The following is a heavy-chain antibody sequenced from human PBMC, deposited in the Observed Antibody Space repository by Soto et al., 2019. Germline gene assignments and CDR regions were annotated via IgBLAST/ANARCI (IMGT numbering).Heavy chain of an antibody. Sequence: QVQLVQSGAEVKKPGASVKVSCKASGYTFTSYGISWARQAPGQGLKWMGWISAYNGNKNYAQKLQGRVTMTTDTSTSTAYMGLRSLRSDDTAVYYCARGLDGSGSYYTLTGPMDVWGQGTTVTVSS. CDR1: GYTFTSYG. D-gene: IGHD3-10*01. CDR3: ARGLDGSGSYYTLTGPMDV. CDR2: ISAYNGNK. J-gene: IGHJ6*02. V-gene: IGHV1-18*01.